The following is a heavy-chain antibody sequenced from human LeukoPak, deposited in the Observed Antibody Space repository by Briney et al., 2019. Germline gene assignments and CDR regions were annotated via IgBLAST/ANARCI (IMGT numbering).Heavy chain of an antibody. J-gene: IGHJ4*02. V-gene: IGHV3-21*01. CDR2: INVGSHI. Sequence: PGGSLRLSCAASGFTFSSSAMNWVRQAPGKGLEWVSSINVGSHIYYADSVKGRFTISRDNAKNSLYLQMNSLRAEDTAVYYCASCGPHERGPLDYWGQGTLVTVSS. D-gene: IGHD1-1*01. CDR1: GFTFSSSA. CDR3: ASCGPHERGPLDY.